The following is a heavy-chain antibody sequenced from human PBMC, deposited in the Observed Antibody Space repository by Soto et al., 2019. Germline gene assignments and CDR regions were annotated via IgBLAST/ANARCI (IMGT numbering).Heavy chain of an antibody. V-gene: IGHV4-34*01. Sequence: SETLSLTCAVYGGSFSGYYLSWIRQPPGKGLEWIGEINHSGSTNYNPSLKSRVTISVDTSKNQFSLKLSSVTAADTAVYYCARLVVPAARPHYYYYYYYMDVWGKGTTVTVSS. J-gene: IGHJ6*03. CDR2: INHSGST. CDR3: ARLVVPAARPHYYYYYYYMDV. CDR1: GGSFSGYY. D-gene: IGHD2-2*01.